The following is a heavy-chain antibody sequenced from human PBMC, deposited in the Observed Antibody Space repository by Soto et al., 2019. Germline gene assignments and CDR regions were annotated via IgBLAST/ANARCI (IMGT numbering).Heavy chain of an antibody. CDR2: IYPGDSDT. J-gene: IGHJ3*02. V-gene: IGHV5-51*01. CDR3: ARPSDSSGYYYLIGDFDI. D-gene: IGHD3-22*01. CDR1: GYSFTSYW. Sequence: PGESLKISCRGSGYSFTSYWIGWVRQMPGKGLEWMGIIYPGDSDTRYSPSFQGQVTISADKSISTAYLQWSSLKASDTAMYYCARPSDSSGYYYLIGDFDIWGQGTMVTVSS.